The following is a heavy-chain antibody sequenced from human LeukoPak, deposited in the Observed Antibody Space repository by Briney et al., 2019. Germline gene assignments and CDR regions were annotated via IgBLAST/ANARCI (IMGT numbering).Heavy chain of an antibody. CDR1: GGSISSYY. CDR3: ARGPPTDYYDSSGFYYVFDY. D-gene: IGHD3-22*01. CDR2: INHSGST. V-gene: IGHV4-34*01. Sequence: SETLSLTCTVSGGSISSYYWSWIRQPPGKGLEWIGEINHSGSTNYNPSLKSRVTISVDTSKNQLSLKLSSVTAADTAVYFCARGPPTDYYDSSGFYYVFDYWGQGTLVTVSS. J-gene: IGHJ4*02.